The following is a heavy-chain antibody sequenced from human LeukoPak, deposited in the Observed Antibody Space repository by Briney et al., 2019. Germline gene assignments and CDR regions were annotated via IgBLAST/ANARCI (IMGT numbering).Heavy chain of an antibody. CDR2: IYTSGST. J-gene: IGHJ5*02. V-gene: IGHV4-4*09. CDR1: GGSISSYY. Sequence: SETLSLICTVSGGSISSYYWSWIRQPPGKGLEWIGYIYTSGSTNYNPSLKSRVTISVDTSKNQFSLKLSSVTAADTAVYYCARHKPRDTGWFDPWGQGTLVTVSS. CDR3: ARHKPRDTGWFDP.